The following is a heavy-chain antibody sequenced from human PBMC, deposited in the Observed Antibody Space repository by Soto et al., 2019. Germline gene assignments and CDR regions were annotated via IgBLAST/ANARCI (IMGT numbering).Heavy chain of an antibody. D-gene: IGHD3-16*02. CDR3: ARGGLPNYDYIWGSYRYTGRYFDY. V-gene: IGHV4-34*01. CDR1: GGSFSGYY. Sequence: SETLSLTCAVYGGSFSGYYWSWIRQPPGKGLEWIGEINHSGSTNYNPSLKSRVTISVDTSKNQFSLKLSSVTAADTAVYYCARGGLPNYDYIWGSYRYTGRYFDYWGQGTLVTVSS. J-gene: IGHJ4*02. CDR2: INHSGST.